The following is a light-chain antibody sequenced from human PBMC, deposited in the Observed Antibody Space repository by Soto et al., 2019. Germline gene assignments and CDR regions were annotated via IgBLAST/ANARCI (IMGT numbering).Light chain of an antibody. CDR1: HSVSRN. CDR3: QQYNHGPQWT. CDR2: GAS. J-gene: IGKJ1*01. Sequence: EILMTQSPATLSVSPGERATLSCRASHSVSRNLAWYQQKPGQTPRLLIYGASARATGTPARFSGSGSGTEYTLTISSVQSEDFAVYYGQQYNHGPQWTFGQGPKVETK. V-gene: IGKV3-15*01.